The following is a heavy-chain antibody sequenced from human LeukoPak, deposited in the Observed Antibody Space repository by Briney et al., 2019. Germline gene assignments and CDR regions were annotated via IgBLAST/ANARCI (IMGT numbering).Heavy chain of an antibody. CDR3: ARLGRWLRAFDI. CDR1: GGSIRSYY. D-gene: IGHD5-12*01. CDR2: MYYSGST. V-gene: IGHV4-59*01. J-gene: IGHJ3*02. Sequence: SETLSLTCTVSGGSIRSYYWSWIRQPPGKGLEWIGYMYYSGSTNYNPSLKSRVTITVDTSKNQFSLKLSSVTAADTAVYYCARLGRWLRAFDIWGQGTMVTVSS.